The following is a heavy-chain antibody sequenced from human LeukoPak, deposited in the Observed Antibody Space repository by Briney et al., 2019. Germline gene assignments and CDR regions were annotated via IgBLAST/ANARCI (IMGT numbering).Heavy chain of an antibody. D-gene: IGHD4-17*01. CDR1: GYSFTSYW. CDR3: ARHGRYGDYVVDAFDI. Sequence: GESLKISCKGSGYSFTSYWIGWVRRMPGKGLEWMGIIYPGDSDIRYSPSFQGQVTISADKSISTAYLQWSSLKASDTAIYYCARHGRYGDYVVDAFDIWGQGTMVTVSS. J-gene: IGHJ3*02. V-gene: IGHV5-51*01. CDR2: IYPGDSDI.